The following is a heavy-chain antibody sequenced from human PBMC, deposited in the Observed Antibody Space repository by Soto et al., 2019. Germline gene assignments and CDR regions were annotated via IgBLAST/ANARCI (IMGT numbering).Heavy chain of an antibody. CDR1: GGSISSYY. J-gene: IGHJ3*02. D-gene: IGHD4-17*01. CDR3: SSGGDYGVHAFDI. Sequence: SETLSLTCTVSGGSISSYYWSWIRQPPGKGLEWIGYIYYSGSTNYNPSLKSRVTISVDTSKNQFSLKLSSVTAADTAVYYCSSGGDYGVHAFDIWGQGTMVTVSS. CDR2: IYYSGST. V-gene: IGHV4-59*12.